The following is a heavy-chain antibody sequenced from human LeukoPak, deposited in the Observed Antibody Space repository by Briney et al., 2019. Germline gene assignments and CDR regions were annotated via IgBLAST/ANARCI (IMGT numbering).Heavy chain of an antibody. V-gene: IGHV4-34*01. CDR2: INHSGST. CDR1: GGSFSGYY. Sequence: SETLSLTCAVYGGSFSGYYWSWIRQPPGKGLEWIGEINHSGSTNYNPSLKSRVTISVDTSKNQFSLKLSSVTAADTAVYYCARGEVYASSPYYYYYYMDVWGKGTTVTVSS. J-gene: IGHJ6*03. D-gene: IGHD2-8*01. CDR3: ARGEVYASSPYYYYYYMDV.